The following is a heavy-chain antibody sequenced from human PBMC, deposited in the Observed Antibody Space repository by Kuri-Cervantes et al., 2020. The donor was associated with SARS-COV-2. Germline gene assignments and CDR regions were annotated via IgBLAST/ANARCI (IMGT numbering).Heavy chain of an antibody. Sequence: GGSLRLSCAASGFTFSSYAMHWVRQAPGKGLEWVAVISYDGSNKYYADSVKGRFTISRDNSKNTLYLQMNSLRAEDTAVYYCAREGHGITIFGVVITPGYFDLWGRGTLVTVSS. V-gene: IGHV3-30-3*01. CDR1: GFTFSSYA. J-gene: IGHJ2*01. CDR3: AREGHGITIFGVVITPGYFDL. CDR2: ISYDGSNK. D-gene: IGHD3-3*01.